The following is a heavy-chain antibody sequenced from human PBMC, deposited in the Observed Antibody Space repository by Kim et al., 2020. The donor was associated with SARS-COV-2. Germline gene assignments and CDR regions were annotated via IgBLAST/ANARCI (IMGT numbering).Heavy chain of an antibody. CDR1: GFTFSSYA. V-gene: IGHV3-30*04. CDR2: ISYDGSNK. J-gene: IGHJ1*01. CDR3: ARDNDSSGYYYLQH. D-gene: IGHD3-22*01. Sequence: GGSLRLSCAASGFTFSSYAMHWVRQAPGKGLEWVAVISYDGSNKYYADSVKGRFTISRDNSKNTLYLQMNSLRAEDTAVYYCARDNDSSGYYYLQHWGQGTLSPSPQ.